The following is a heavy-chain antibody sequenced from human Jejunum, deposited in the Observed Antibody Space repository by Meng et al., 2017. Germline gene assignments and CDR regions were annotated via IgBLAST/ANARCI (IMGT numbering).Heavy chain of an antibody. V-gene: IGHV4-4*02. Sequence: SLTLSCAVSGGSISDSNWWSWVRQPPGKGLEWIGEIYHTGSTNYNPSLKSRVTMSLAKSKNQFFLDLTSVTAADTAVYYCARDLLGPAIAASCYFDPWGQGTLVTVSS. CDR2: IYHTGST. J-gene: IGHJ5*02. D-gene: IGHD2-2*01. CDR1: GGSISDSNW. CDR3: ARDLLGPAIAASCYFDP.